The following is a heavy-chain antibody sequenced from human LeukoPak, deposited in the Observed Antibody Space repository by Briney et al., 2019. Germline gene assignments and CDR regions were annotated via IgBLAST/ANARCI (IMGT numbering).Heavy chain of an antibody. V-gene: IGHV3-66*02. CDR1: GFTVDDTY. J-gene: IGHJ4*02. CDR2: VYSGGRT. D-gene: IGHD6-13*01. Sequence: GGSLRLSCAASGFTVDDTYMSWVRQAPGKGLEGVSVVYSGGRTFYADSVKGRFTISRDNSKNTVYLQMNSLIADDTAVYYCARQAAAGLDYWGQGTLVTVSS. CDR3: ARQAAAGLDY.